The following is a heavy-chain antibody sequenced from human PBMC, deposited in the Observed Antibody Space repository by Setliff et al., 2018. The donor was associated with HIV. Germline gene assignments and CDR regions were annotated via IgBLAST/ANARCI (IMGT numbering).Heavy chain of an antibody. CDR3: ARHYTGSLMDAFDI. Sequence: GESLKISCKGSGYSFTNYWIGWVRQMPGKGLEWMGIIYPRDSDTRYSPSFEGQVTMSADKSISTAYLQWSSLKASDSAIYYCARHYTGSLMDAFDIWGQGTMVTVSS. CDR1: GYSFTNYW. J-gene: IGHJ3*02. V-gene: IGHV5-51*01. D-gene: IGHD1-26*01. CDR2: IYPRDSDT.